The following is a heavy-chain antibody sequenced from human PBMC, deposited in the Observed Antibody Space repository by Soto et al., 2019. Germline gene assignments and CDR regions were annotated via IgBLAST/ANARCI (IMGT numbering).Heavy chain of an antibody. CDR3: ARDDQYYYDSSGYYAEYFQH. V-gene: IGHV3-33*01. D-gene: IGHD3-22*01. Sequence: QVQLVESGGGVVQPGRSLRLSCAASGFTFSNYGMNWVRQAPGKGLERVAVIWYDESNKYYADSVKGRFTISRDNSKNTLDLQMNSLRAEDTAVYYCARDDQYYYDSSGYYAEYFQHWGQGTLVTVSS. CDR1: GFTFSNYG. J-gene: IGHJ1*01. CDR2: IWYDESNK.